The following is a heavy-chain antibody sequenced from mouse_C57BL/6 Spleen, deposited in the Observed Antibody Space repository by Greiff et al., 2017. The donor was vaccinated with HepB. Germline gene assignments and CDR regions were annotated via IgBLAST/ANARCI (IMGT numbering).Heavy chain of an antibody. CDR1: GYAFSSSW. J-gene: IGHJ3*01. CDR2: IYPGDGDT. CDR3: ARDYGNHEGFAY. Sequence: QVQLQQSGPELVKPGASVKISCKASGYAFSSSWMNWVKQRPGKGLEWIGRIYPGDGDTNYNGKFKGKATLTADKSSSTAYMQLSSLTSEDSAVYYCARDYGNHEGFAYWGQGTLVTVSA. V-gene: IGHV1-82*01. D-gene: IGHD2-1*01.